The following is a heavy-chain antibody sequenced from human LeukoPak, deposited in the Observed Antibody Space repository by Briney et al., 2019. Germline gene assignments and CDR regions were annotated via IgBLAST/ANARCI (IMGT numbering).Heavy chain of an antibody. D-gene: IGHD7-27*01. CDR2: ISSSSSYI. Sequence: GGSLRLSCAASGFTFSSYSMNWVRQASGKGLEWVSSISSSSSYIYYADSVKGRFTISRDNAKNSLYLQMNSLRAEDTAVYYCAKDGGLWVSAHWGDSWGRGTLVTVSS. V-gene: IGHV3-21*04. CDR3: AKDGGLWVSAHWGDS. J-gene: IGHJ4*02. CDR1: GFTFSSYS.